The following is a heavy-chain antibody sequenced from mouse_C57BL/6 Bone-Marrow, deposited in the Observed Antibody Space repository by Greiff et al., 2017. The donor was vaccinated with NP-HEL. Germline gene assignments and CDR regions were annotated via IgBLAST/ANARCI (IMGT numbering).Heavy chain of an antibody. J-gene: IGHJ2*01. D-gene: IGHD1-1*01. Sequence: VQLQQSGAELVRPGASVKLSCTASGFNIKDDYMHWVKQRPEQGLEWIGWIDPENGDTESASKVAGKATIPADTSSNTDYLQLSCLTSENTAVYYCTTPDYYGSSYFDYWGQGTTLTVSS. CDR3: TTPDYYGSSYFDY. V-gene: IGHV14-4*01. CDR1: GFNIKDDY. CDR2: IDPENGDT.